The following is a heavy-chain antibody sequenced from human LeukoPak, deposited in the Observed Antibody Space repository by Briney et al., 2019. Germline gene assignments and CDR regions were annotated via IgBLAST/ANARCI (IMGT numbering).Heavy chain of an antibody. Sequence: TSETLSLTCAVPGYSISSGYHWGWIRQPPGKGLEWIGSIYHSGSTYYSPSLKSRVTISLDTSKNQFSLKLSSVTAADTAVYYCARGITIFGVIIIANWFDPWGQGTLVTVSS. V-gene: IGHV4-38-2*01. J-gene: IGHJ5*02. CDR2: IYHSGST. CDR1: GYSISSGYH. D-gene: IGHD3-3*01. CDR3: ARGITIFGVIIIANWFDP.